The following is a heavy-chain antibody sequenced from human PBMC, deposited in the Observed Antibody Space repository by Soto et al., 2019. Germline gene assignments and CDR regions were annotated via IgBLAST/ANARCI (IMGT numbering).Heavy chain of an antibody. CDR2: IYYSGSS. Sequence: SETLSLTCTVSGGSISSGGYYWSWIRQHPGKGLEWIGYIYYSGSSYYNPSLKSRVTISVDTSKNQFSLKLSSVTAADTAVYYCARAARHRFFDYWGQGTLVTVSS. D-gene: IGHD3-3*01. V-gene: IGHV4-31*03. J-gene: IGHJ4*02. CDR3: ARAARHRFFDY. CDR1: GGSISSGGYY.